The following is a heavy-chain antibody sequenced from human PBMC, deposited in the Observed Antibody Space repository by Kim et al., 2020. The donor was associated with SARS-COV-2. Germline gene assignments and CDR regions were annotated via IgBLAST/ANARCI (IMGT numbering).Heavy chain of an antibody. D-gene: IGHD7-27*01. Sequence: GGSLRLSCAASGFTFSSYAMHWVRQAPGKGLEWVAVISYDGSNKYYADSVKGRFTISRDNSKNTLYLQMNSLRAEDTAVYYCATLTGDSPFDYWGQGTLV. CDR1: GFTFSSYA. CDR3: ATLTGDSPFDY. J-gene: IGHJ4*02. V-gene: IGHV3-30-3*01. CDR2: ISYDGSNK.